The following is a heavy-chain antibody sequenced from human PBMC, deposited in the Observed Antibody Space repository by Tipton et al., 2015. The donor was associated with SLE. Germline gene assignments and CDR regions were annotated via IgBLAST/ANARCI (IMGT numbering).Heavy chain of an antibody. V-gene: IGHV4-59*02. CDR1: GFSVSSNY. Sequence: LRLSCAASGFSVSSNYMSWVRQAPGKGLEWIGYIYYSGISNYNPSLKSRVSVSIDTSKNHFSLKLSSVTAADTAVYFCARARGYWFEAFDIWGQGTMVTVSS. D-gene: IGHD3-10*01. CDR3: ARARGYWFEAFDI. CDR2: IYYSGIS. J-gene: IGHJ3*02.